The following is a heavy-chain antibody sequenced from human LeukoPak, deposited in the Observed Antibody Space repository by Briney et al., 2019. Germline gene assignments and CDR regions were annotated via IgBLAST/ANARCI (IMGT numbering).Heavy chain of an antibody. D-gene: IGHD2-15*01. CDR2: IYYSGST. J-gene: IGHJ4*02. CDR1: GGSVSSGSYY. Sequence: SETLSLTCTVSGGSVSSGSYYWSWIRQPPGKGLEWIGYIYYSGSTNYNPSLKSRVTISVDTSKNQFSLKLSSVTAADTAVYYCARGFSGVVARDWGQGTLVTVSS. CDR3: ARGFSGVVARD. V-gene: IGHV4-61*01.